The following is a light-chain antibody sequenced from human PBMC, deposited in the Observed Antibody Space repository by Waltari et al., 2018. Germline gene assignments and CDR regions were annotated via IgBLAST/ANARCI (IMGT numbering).Light chain of an antibody. J-gene: IGKJ4*01. V-gene: IGKV1-33*01. CDR2: YAS. CDR3: QQFDTLPPS. Sequence: DIQMTQSPSSLSASVGDRVTITCQASQDINNFLNWYQQKPGRAPSPLIYYASNLETGVPSRFSGSGSGTHFTLTISSLQTEDSATYYCQQFDTLPPSFGGGTKVEI. CDR1: QDINNF.